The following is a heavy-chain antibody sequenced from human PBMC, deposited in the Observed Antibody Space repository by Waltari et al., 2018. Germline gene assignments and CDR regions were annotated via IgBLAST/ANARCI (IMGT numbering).Heavy chain of an antibody. CDR1: GYTFTSYY. V-gene: IGHV1-46*01. D-gene: IGHD2-21*01. CDR3: ARGPISGGYYYYGMDV. CDR2: SNPSGGST. Sequence: QVQLVQSGAEVKKPGASVKVSCKASGYTFTSYYMHWVRQAPGQGLEWMGISNPSGGSTSYAQKFQGRVTMTRDTSTSTVYMELSSLRSEDTAVYYCARGPISGGYYYYGMDVWGQGTTVIVSS. J-gene: IGHJ6*02.